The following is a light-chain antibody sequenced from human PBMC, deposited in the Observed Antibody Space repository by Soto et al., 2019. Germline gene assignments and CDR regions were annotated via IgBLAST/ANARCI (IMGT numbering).Light chain of an antibody. CDR1: QSVSSF. J-gene: IGKJ4*01. CDR2: DAS. CDR3: QQRSNWPPLT. V-gene: IGKV3-11*01. Sequence: EIVLTQSPATLSLSPGERATLSCRASQSVSSFLARYQQKPGQAPRLLIYDASNRATGIPARFSGSGSGTDFTVTIGSLEPEDFAVYDCQQRSNWPPLTFGGGTKVEIK.